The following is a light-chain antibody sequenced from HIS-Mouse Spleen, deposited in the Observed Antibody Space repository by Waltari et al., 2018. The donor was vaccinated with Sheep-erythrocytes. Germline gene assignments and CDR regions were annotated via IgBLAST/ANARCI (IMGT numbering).Light chain of an antibody. CDR1: RSDVGSYNL. CDR2: EGS. J-gene: IGLJ3*02. V-gene: IGLV2-23*01. CDR3: CSYAGSSTPWV. Sequence: QSALTQPASVSGSPGQSITISCTGTRSDVGSYNLVSWYQQHPGKAPKLMIHEGSKRPSGVSNRFSGSKSGNTASLTISGLQAEDEADYYCCSYAGSSTPWVFGGGTKLTVL.